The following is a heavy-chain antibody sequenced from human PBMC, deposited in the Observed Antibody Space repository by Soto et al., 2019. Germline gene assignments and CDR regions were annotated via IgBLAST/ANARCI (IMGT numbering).Heavy chain of an antibody. CDR2: IYPGDSDT. CDR1: GYSFISQW. Sequence: PGESLKISCKGSGYSFISQWIGWVRQMPGKGLEWMGIIYPGDSDTRYSPSFQGQVTISADKSISTAYLQWSSLKASDTAMYYCARRFSAAGMYYYGMDVWGQGTTVTVSS. CDR3: ARRFSAAGMYYYGMDV. J-gene: IGHJ6*02. D-gene: IGHD6-13*01. V-gene: IGHV5-51*01.